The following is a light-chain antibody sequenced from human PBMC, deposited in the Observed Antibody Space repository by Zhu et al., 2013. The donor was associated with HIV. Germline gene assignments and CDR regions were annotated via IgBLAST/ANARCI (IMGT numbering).Light chain of an antibody. J-gene: IGKJ1*01. CDR1: QSVLYNSNNKNY. V-gene: IGKV4-1*01. CDR2: WAS. Sequence: DIVMTQSPDSLAVSLGERATINCKSSQSVLYNSNNKNYLTWYQQKPGQPPKLLIYWASTRESGVPDRFNASGSGTDFTLTISSLQAEDVAVYYCQQYYSVPQTFGQGTKVQIK. CDR3: QQYYSVPQT.